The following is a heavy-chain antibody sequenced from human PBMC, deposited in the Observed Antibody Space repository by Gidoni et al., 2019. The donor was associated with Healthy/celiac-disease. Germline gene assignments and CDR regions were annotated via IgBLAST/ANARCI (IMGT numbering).Heavy chain of an antibody. D-gene: IGHD2-15*01. CDR1: VGSIRRSRDY. Sequence: QLQLQESGPGLVTPSETLSLTCTVSVGSIRRSRDYWGWIRQPPGKGLEWIGSIYYSGSTYYNPSRKSRFTISVDTSKNQFSLKLSSVTAADTAVYYCARHFGAGGKSYYYYGMDVWGQGTTVTVSS. V-gene: IGHV4-39*01. CDR3: ARHFGAGGKSYYYYGMDV. CDR2: IYYSGST. J-gene: IGHJ6*02.